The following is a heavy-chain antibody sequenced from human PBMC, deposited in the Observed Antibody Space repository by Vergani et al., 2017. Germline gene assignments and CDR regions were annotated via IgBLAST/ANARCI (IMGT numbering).Heavy chain of an antibody. J-gene: IGHJ3*02. D-gene: IGHD3-22*01. Sequence: VQLVESGGGLVQPGGSLRLSCAASGFTVSSNYMSWVRQAPGKGLEWVSVIYSGGSTYYADSVKGRFTISRHNSKNTLYLQMNSLRAEDTAVYYCARGTGGWASPPYYYDSSHAFDIWGQGTMVTVSS. CDR2: IYSGGST. CDR3: ARGTGGWASPPYYYDSSHAFDI. V-gene: IGHV3-53*04. CDR1: GFTVSSNY.